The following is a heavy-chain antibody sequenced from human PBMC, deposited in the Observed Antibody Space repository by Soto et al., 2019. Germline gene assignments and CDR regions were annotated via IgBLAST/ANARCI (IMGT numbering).Heavy chain of an antibody. Sequence: ASVKVSCKASGYSFTNNDVSWVRQATGQGLEWMGWMNPGSGDTGYAQKFQGRVTMTRHISIATAYTELNSLRSDDRAIYYCARMATFRSLKWFDRWGQGTLVALCS. CDR1: GYSFTNND. CDR3: ARMATFRSLKWFDR. J-gene: IGHJ5*02. D-gene: IGHD3-16*01. CDR2: MNPGSGDT. V-gene: IGHV1-8*01.